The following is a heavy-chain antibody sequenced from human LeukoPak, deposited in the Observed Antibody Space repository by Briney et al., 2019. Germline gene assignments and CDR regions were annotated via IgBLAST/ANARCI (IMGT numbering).Heavy chain of an antibody. Sequence: GGSLRLSCSASGFTFSGYGMHWVRQAPGKGLEWVALIWYDGSNTYFADSVKGRFTISRDNSKNTLYLQMDGLRAEDTAVYYCARDGSRASLTGSFMDYWGQGTLVTVSS. CDR1: GFTFSGYG. CDR2: IWYDGSNT. J-gene: IGHJ4*02. CDR3: ARDGSRASLTGSFMDY. D-gene: IGHD3-9*01. V-gene: IGHV3-33*01.